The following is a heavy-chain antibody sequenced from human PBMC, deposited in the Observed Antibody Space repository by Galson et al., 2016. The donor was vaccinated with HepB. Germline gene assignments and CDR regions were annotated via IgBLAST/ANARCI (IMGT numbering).Heavy chain of an antibody. Sequence: SVKVSCKASGYTFSDYDINWVRQAPGQGLEWLGWMSPSTGNTGYAQEFADRVVMTADTSARTAYVELSGLTSDDTATYYCARYFNPFDYWGQGTLLVVSS. CDR3: ARYFNPFDY. D-gene: IGHD2/OR15-2a*01. J-gene: IGHJ4*02. CDR2: MSPSTGNT. V-gene: IGHV1-8*02. CDR1: GYTFSDYD.